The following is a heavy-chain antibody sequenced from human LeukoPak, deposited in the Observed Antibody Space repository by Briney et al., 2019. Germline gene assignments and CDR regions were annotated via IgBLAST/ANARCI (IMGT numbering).Heavy chain of an antibody. D-gene: IGHD2/OR15-2a*01. CDR2: INWNGVST. V-gene: IGHV3-20*04. CDR3: AKEFSMNREIIRDAFDV. J-gene: IGHJ3*01. Sequence: GGSLRLSCAASGFTFNDYAMSWVRQAPGKRPEWVSGINWNGVSTDYADSVKGRFTISRDNSKNTLYLQMNRLRAEDTAMYFCAKEFSMNREIIRDAFDVWGQGTMVTVSS. CDR1: GFTFNDYA.